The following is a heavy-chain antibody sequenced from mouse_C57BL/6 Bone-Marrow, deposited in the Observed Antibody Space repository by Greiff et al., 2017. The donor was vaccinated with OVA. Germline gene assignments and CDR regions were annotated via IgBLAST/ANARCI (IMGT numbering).Heavy chain of an antibody. CDR2: IYPGSGNT. J-gene: IGHJ3*01. Sequence: QVHVKQSGAELVRPGASVKLSCKASGYTFTDYYINWVKQRPGQGLEWIARIYPGSGNTYYNEKFKGKATLTAEKSSSTAYMQLSSLTSEDSAVYFCARCYDYDGAGFAYWGQGTLVTVSA. V-gene: IGHV1-76*01. CDR3: ARCYDYDGAGFAY. CDR1: GYTFTDYY. D-gene: IGHD2-4*01.